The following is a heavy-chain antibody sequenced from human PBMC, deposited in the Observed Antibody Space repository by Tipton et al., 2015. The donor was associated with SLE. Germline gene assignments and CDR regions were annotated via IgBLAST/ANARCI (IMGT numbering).Heavy chain of an antibody. CDR1: GGSFSGYY. J-gene: IGHJ6*02. V-gene: IGHV4-34*01. CDR2: INHSGNT. CDR3: ARVQEGGYYFYGMDV. Sequence: TLSLTCAVYGGSFSGYYWNWIRQPPGKGLEWIGEINHSGNTNHNPSLKSRVTISVDTSKNQVSLKLSSVTAADTAVYYCARVQEGGYYFYGMDVWGQGTTVTVSS. D-gene: IGHD3-16*01.